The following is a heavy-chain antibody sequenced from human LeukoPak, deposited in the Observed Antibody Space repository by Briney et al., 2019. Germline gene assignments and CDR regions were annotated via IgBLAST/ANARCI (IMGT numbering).Heavy chain of an antibody. V-gene: IGHV4-59*01. D-gene: IGHD3-22*01. CDR2: IYYSGST. CDR3: ARAYYYDSRLASDI. Sequence: SETLSLTCTVSGGSISSYYWSWIRQPPGKGLEWIGYIYYSGSTNYKPSLKSRVTISVDTSKNQFSLKLSSVTVADTAVYYCARAYYYDSRLASDIWGQGTMVTVSS. CDR1: GGSISSYY. J-gene: IGHJ3*02.